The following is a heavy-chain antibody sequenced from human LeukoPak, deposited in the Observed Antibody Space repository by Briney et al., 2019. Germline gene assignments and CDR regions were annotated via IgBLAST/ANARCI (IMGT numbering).Heavy chain of an antibody. J-gene: IGHJ6*02. D-gene: IGHD2-2*01. CDR1: GGSVGSDF. V-gene: IGHV4-59*02. CDR3: VRESLSRNCSTPNCSGGYYHPGMDV. CDR2: IYDVGGG. Sequence: SETLSLTWTVAGGSVGSDFWRWIRQPPGERLKGIVEIYDVGGGSYSPSLRSRVTISVDTSNNLFSPKLSSVTAADTAVYYCVRESLSRNCSTPNCSGGYYHPGMDVWGQGTTVTVSS.